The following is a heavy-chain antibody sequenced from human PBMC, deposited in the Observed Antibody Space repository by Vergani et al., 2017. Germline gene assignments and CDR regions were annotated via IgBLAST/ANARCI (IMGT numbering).Heavy chain of an antibody. CDR1: GYTFTSYA. D-gene: IGHD3-10*01. V-gene: IGHV1-3*04. Sequence: QVQLVQSGAEVKKPGASVKVSCKASGYTFTSYAMHWVRQAPGQRLEWMGWINTGNGNTKYSQKFQGRVTITRDTSASTAYMELSSLRSEDTAVYYCARDGVRGVIGRWGQGTLVTVSS. CDR2: INTGNGNT. CDR3: ARDGVRGVIGR. J-gene: IGHJ4*02.